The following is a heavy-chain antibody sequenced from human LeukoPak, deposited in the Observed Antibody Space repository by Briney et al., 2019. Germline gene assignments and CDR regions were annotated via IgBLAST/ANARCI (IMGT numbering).Heavy chain of an antibody. V-gene: IGHV3-23*01. D-gene: IGHD6-19*01. CDR1: GFTFSSYA. CDR2: ISGSGGST. CDR3: AKGGELNRYSSGPSPSVY. Sequence: KPGGSLRLSCAASGFTFSSYAMSWVRQAPGKGLEWVSAISGSGGSTYYADSVKGRFTISRDNSKNTLYLQMNSLRAEDTAVYYCAKGGELNRYSSGPSPSVYWGQGTLVTVSS. J-gene: IGHJ4*02.